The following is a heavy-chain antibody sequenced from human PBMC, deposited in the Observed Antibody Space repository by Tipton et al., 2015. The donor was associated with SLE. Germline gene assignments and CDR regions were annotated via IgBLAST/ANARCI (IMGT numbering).Heavy chain of an antibody. CDR2: IIPTFHRS. J-gene: IGHJ5*02. Sequence: QSGAEVKKPGASVKVSCKASGYTFSGYYMHWVRQAPGQGLEWIGGIIPTFHRSNYGQKFQGRVTITADESTSTAYMHLSSLRAEDTAIYYCARSGVLIFSWFDPWGQGSLVTVSS. CDR1: GYTFSGYY. D-gene: IGHD2-8*01. V-gene: IGHV1-69*13. CDR3: ARSGVLIFSWFDP.